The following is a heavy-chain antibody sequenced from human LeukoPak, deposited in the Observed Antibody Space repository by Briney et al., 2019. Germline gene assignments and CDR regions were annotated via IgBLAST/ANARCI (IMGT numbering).Heavy chain of an antibody. CDR1: GYTFTGCY. Sequence: ASVKVSCKASGYTFTGCYMHWVRQAPGQGLEWMGWINPNSGGTNYAQKFQGRVTMTRDTSISTAYMELSRLRSDDTAVYYCARVPATVAFYFDYWGQGTLVTVSS. V-gene: IGHV1-2*02. J-gene: IGHJ4*02. CDR3: ARVPATVAFYFDY. D-gene: IGHD4-23*01. CDR2: INPNSGGT.